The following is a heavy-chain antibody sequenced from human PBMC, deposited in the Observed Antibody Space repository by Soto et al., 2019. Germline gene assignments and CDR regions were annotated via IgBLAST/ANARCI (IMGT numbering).Heavy chain of an antibody. Sequence: PVGSLRLSCAASGFTFSSYWMHWVRQAPGKGLVWVSRINSDGSSTSYADSVKGRVTISRDDTKNTLYLQMNRLRAEETAVYYCARELYSSGWYGIPDILGYYYYGMDVWGQGTTVTVSS. CDR2: INSDGSST. CDR3: ARELYSSGWYGIPDILGYYYYGMDV. CDR1: GFTFSSYW. J-gene: IGHJ6*02. V-gene: IGHV3-74*01. D-gene: IGHD6-19*01.